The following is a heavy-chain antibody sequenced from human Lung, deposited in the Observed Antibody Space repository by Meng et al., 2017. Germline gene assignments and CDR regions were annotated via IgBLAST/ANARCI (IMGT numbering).Heavy chain of an antibody. Sequence: QVHLVQSGSELKNPGASVKVSCKASGYTFTSYAMNWVRQALGQGLEWMGWINTNTGKPAYAQAFTGRFVLSLDSSVTTAYLQISSLEADDTAIYYCARDGGRRFDYWGQGTLVTVSS. CDR1: GYTFTSYA. D-gene: IGHD1-26*01. J-gene: IGHJ4*02. CDR2: INTNTGKP. V-gene: IGHV7-4-1*02. CDR3: ARDGGRRFDY.